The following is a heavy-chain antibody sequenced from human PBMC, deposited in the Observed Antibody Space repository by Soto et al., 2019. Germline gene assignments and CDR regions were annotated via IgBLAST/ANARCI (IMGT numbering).Heavy chain of an antibody. CDR3: AKSATVPAAIAY. CDR2: INAGNGNT. J-gene: IGHJ4*02. D-gene: IGHD2-2*02. Sequence: QVQLVQSGAEVKKPGASVKVSCKASGYTFTSYAMHWVRQAPGQRLEWMGWINAGNGNTKYSQKFQGRVTITRDTPASTAYMELSSLRSEDTAVYYCAKSATVPAAIAYWGQGTLVTVAS. CDR1: GYTFTSYA. V-gene: IGHV1-3*01.